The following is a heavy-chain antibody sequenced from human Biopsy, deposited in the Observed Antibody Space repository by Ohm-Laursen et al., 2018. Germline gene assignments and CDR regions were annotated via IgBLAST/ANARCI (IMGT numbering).Heavy chain of an antibody. D-gene: IGHD3-22*01. CDR2: ISSSGSPA. J-gene: IGHJ4*02. Sequence: SLRLSCAASGFALNTYEMNWVRQAPGKGLEWVSYISSSGSPAYYSDSVKGRFTVSRDNAKNSIYLQMSSLRAEDTAVYYCEGYNYDVSGSYFDFWGQGALLTVSS. CDR1: GFALNTYE. CDR3: EGYNYDVSGSYFDF. V-gene: IGHV3-48*03.